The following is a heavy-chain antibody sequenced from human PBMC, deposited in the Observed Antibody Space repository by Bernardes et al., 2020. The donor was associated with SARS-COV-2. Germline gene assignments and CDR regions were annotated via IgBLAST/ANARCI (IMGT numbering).Heavy chain of an antibody. D-gene: IGHD2-8*01. J-gene: IGHJ6*02. CDR1: GYRFSSYG. CDR2: INTYTGNT. V-gene: IGHV1-18*01. CDR3: ARGPYGYCTTSDCSEPGSYYYFYGLDV. Sequence: ASVKVSCKTSGYRFSSYGISWVRQVSGQGLEWVGWINTYTGNTNYPGKYRDRVKITADASTSTAYLELRGPNFDDTAVYFCARGPYGYCTTSDCSEPGSYYYFYGLDVWGQGTTVTVS.